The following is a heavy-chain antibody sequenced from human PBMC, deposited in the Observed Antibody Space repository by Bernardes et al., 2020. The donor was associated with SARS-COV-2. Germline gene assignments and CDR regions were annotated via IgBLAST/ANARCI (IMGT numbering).Heavy chain of an antibody. Sequence: GGSLRLSCAASGFSVSAYWMHWVRQVPGEGLVWVSRINEDGRNTRYADSVKGRFTISRDNAKNTLYLQMNSLRAEDAAVYYCARGEWELYAFDIWGQGTMVTVSS. CDR1: GFSVSAYW. CDR2: INEDGRNT. V-gene: IGHV3-74*01. J-gene: IGHJ3*02. D-gene: IGHD1-26*01. CDR3: ARGEWELYAFDI.